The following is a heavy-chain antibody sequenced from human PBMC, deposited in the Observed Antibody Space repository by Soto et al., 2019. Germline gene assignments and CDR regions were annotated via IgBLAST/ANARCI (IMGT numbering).Heavy chain of an antibody. CDR1: GXTFSSYS. J-gene: IGHJ4*02. D-gene: IGHD2-2*01. CDR3: ASSGPAAKGLSDY. Sequence: PXGSLRLSCAASGXTFSSYSMNWVRQAPGKGLEWVSYISSSSSTIYYADSVKGRFTISRDNAKNSLYLQMNSLRDEDTAVYYCASSGPAAKGLSDYWGQGTLVTVSS. V-gene: IGHV3-48*02. CDR2: ISSSSSTI.